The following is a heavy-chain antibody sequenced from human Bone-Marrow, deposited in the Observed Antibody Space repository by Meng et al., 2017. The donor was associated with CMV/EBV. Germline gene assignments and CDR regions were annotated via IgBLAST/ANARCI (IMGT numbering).Heavy chain of an antibody. Sequence: TCRDGWMGGIREEQGRGLRGVGRIKSKTDGGRTDYAAPVKGRFTISRDDSKNTLYLQMNSLKTEDTAVYYCTTEGTLLAYCGGDCSYWGQGTLVTVSS. J-gene: IGHJ4*02. CDR1: TCRDGW. V-gene: IGHV3-15*01. CDR2: IKSKTDGGRT. D-gene: IGHD2-21*01. CDR3: TTEGTLLAYCGGDCSY.